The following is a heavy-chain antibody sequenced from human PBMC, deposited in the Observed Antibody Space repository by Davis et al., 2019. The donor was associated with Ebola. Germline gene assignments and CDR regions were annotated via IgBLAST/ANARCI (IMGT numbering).Heavy chain of an antibody. CDR1: GFSLSPSGVG. Sequence: SGSTLVSPTQTLTLTCTLTGFSLSPSGVGVGWIRQPPGKALEWLALVYSDDTKRYRPSLKSRLTITKDTSGNQVVLTMTNMEPVDTATYYCAHVGDGSSVRFEYWGQGTLVTVSS. V-gene: IGHV2-5*02. J-gene: IGHJ4*02. D-gene: IGHD3-10*01. CDR3: AHVGDGSSVRFEY. CDR2: VYSDDTK.